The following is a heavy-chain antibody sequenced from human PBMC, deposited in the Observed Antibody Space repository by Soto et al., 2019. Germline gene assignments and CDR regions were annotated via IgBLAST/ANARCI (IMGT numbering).Heavy chain of an antibody. CDR2: IGSNGVVT. CDR3: ARRARPDFYYMDV. V-gene: IGHV3-64*01. CDR1: GFTLSGYA. J-gene: IGHJ6*03. Sequence: EVQLAESGGGLAQPGGSLRLSCAASGFTLSGYAMDWVRQAPGKCLEYVSGIGSNGVVTYSANSVQGRFTISRDNSKNTVYLQMGSLRPEDMAVYYCARRARPDFYYMDVWGKGTTVTVSS. D-gene: IGHD6-6*01.